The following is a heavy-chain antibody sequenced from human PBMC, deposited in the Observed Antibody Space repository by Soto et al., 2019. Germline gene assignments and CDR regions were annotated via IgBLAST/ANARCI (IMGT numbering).Heavy chain of an antibody. J-gene: IGHJ5*02. D-gene: IGHD3-10*01. V-gene: IGHV4-34*01. CDR3: ARGWGFGFDP. CDR2: INHSGST. CDR1: GGSFSGPN. Sequence: QVQLQQWGAGLLKPSETLSLACAVYGGSFSGPNWSWIRQPPGKGLEWIGEINHSGSTNYNPSLKRRVTISIDMSKNQYSLKVSSVTAADTEVYYCARGWGFGFDPWGQGLLVTVSS.